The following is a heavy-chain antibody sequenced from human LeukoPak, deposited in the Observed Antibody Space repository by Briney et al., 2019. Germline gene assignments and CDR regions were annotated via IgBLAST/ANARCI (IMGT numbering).Heavy chain of an antibody. CDR2: ISGSGGST. V-gene: IGHV3-23*01. J-gene: IGHJ4*02. D-gene: IGHD3-10*01. Sequence: PGGSLRLSCAASGFTFSSYAMSWVRQAPGKGLEWVSAISGSGGSTYYADSVKGRFTISRDNAKNSLYLQMNSLRAEDTAVYYCARPRAGDPSLDYWGQGTLVTVSS. CDR3: ARPRAGDPSLDY. CDR1: GFTFSSYA.